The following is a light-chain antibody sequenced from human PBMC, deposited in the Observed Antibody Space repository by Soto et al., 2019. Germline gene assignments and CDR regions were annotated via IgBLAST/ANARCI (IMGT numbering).Light chain of an antibody. CDR3: MQALQIPLT. CDR2: MGS. J-gene: IGKJ4*01. CDR1: QSLLHSHGYTY. Sequence: DIVMTQSPVSLPVTPGEPASISCRSSQSLLHSHGYTYLDWYLQKPGQSPQLLIYMGSTRASGVPDRFSGSGSDTDFTLKISRVEAEDVGVYYFMQALQIPLTFGGGTKVEIK. V-gene: IGKV2-28*01.